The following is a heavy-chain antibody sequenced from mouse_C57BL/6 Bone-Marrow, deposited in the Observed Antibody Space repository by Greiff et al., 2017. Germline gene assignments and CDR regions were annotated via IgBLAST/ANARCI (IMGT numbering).Heavy chain of an antibody. CDR1: GFTFTDYY. J-gene: IGHJ4*01. Sequence: DVKLVESGGGLVQPGGSLSLSCAASGFTFTDYYMSWVRQPPGKALEWLGFIRNKANGYTTGYSASVKGRFTISRDNSQSILYLQMNALRAEDSATYYCARYGRNYAMDYWGQGTSVTVSS. CDR3: ARYGRNYAMDY. V-gene: IGHV7-3*01. CDR2: IRNKANGYTT.